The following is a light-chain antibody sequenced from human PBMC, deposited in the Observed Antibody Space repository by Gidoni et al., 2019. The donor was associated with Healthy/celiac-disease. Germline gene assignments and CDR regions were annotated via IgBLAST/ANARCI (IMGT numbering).Light chain of an antibody. CDR1: QSLLHSNGYNY. CDR3: MKEVQNPRFT. V-gene: IGKV2-28*01. J-gene: IGKJ3*01. Sequence: DIVMTHSSLSLPVTPGEPASISCRSSQSLLHSNGYNYLDWYVQKPGQSPQLLIYLGSNRASGGPDRFSGSGSGTDFTLKISRVEDEDVGVYYCMKEVQNPRFTFGPGTKVDIK. CDR2: LGS.